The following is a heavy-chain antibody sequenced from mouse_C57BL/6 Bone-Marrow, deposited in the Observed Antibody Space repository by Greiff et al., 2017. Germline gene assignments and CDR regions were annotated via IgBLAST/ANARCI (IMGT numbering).Heavy chain of an antibody. V-gene: IGHV1-64*01. Sequence: QVQLQQPGAELVKPGASVKLSCKASGYTFTSYWMHWVKQRPGQGLEWIGMIHPNSGSTNYNEKFKSKATLTVDKSSSTAYMQLSRLTSEDSAVYYCARPTVVATSDYFDYWGQGTTLTVSS. CDR1: GYTFTSYW. CDR3: ARPTVVATSDYFDY. CDR2: IHPNSGST. J-gene: IGHJ2*01. D-gene: IGHD1-1*01.